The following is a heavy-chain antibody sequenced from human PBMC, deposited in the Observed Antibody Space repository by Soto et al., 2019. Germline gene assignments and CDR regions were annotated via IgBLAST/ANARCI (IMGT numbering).Heavy chain of an antibody. CDR1: GDSIGSYY. D-gene: IGHD1-1*01. CDR3: ARGPSNNWNVNWFDP. V-gene: IGHV4-59*01. J-gene: IGHJ5*02. Sequence: SETLSLTCSISGDSIGSYYWSWIQQATGKGPEWIGYIFYTGTTNYSHSLKSRLTISIDTSNNQFSLRLNSLTAADTAVYFCARGPSNNWNVNWFDPWGQGTLVTVPS. CDR2: IFYTGTT.